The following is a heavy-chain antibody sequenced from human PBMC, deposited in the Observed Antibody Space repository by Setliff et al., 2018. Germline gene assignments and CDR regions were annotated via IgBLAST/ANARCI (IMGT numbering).Heavy chain of an antibody. Sequence: ASVKVSCKASGYTFTGYYMHWVRQAPGQGLEWMGWINPNSGGTNYAQKFQGWVTMTRDTSISTAYMELSRLRSDDTAVYYCARANSGWYLMGYFDYWGQGTLVTVSS. CDR1: GYTFTGYY. J-gene: IGHJ4*02. CDR2: INPNSGGT. V-gene: IGHV1-2*04. CDR3: ARANSGWYLMGYFDY. D-gene: IGHD6-19*01.